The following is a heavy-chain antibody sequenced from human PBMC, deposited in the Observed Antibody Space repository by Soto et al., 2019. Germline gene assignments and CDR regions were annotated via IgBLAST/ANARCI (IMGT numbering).Heavy chain of an antibody. CDR3: ARGDILTGFVLY. CDR1: AYNFINYC. CDR2: INPNSGGT. Sequence: GESLKISCTVSAYNFINYCINWVRQAPGQGLEWMGWINPNSGGTNYAQKFQGWVTMTRDTSISTAYMELSRLRSDDTAVYYCARGDILTGFVLYWGQGTLVTSPQ. J-gene: IGHJ4*02. D-gene: IGHD3-9*01. V-gene: IGHV1-2*04.